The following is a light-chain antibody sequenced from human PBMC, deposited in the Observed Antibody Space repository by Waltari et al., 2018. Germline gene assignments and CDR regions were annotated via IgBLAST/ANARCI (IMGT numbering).Light chain of an antibody. J-gene: IGLJ2*01. CDR1: SSNIGSNT. Sequence: QSVLTQPPSASGTPGQRVTISCSGRSSNIGSNTVNWYQHLPGTAPKLLIYSNNQRPSGVPVRFSGSKSGPSASLAISVIQSEDEADYYCAACDDSLNGVVFGGGTKLTVL. V-gene: IGLV1-44*01. CDR3: AACDDSLNGVV. CDR2: SNN.